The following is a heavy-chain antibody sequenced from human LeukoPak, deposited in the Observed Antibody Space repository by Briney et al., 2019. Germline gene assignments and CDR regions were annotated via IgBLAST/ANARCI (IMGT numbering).Heavy chain of an antibody. Sequence: GGSLRLSCAVSGFTVSAYYMSWVRQAPGKGLEWVSVIYSGGTTYYADSVEGRFSISRDISKNTLHLQMNSLRAEDTGVYFCATIPSRTGVHFDYWGQGALVTVSS. D-gene: IGHD7-27*01. CDR2: IYSGGTT. CDR3: ATIPSRTGVHFDY. CDR1: GFTVSAYY. J-gene: IGHJ4*02. V-gene: IGHV3-53*01.